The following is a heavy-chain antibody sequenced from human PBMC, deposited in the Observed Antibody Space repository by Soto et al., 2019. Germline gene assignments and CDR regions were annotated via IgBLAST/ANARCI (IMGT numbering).Heavy chain of an antibody. V-gene: IGHV3-21*04. CDR1: GFTFNDYS. J-gene: IGHJ4*02. Sequence: GGSLRLSCAASGFTFNDYSMDWVRQAPEKGLEWVSSISSSGTYIYYADSVKGRFAISRDNSKNTLYLQMNSLRAEDTAVYYCAKGYYYGSGSFDYWGQGTLVTVSS. D-gene: IGHD3-10*01. CDR2: ISSSGTYI. CDR3: AKGYYYGSGSFDY.